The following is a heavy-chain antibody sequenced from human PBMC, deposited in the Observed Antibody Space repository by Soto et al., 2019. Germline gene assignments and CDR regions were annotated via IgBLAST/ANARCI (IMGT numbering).Heavy chain of an antibody. V-gene: IGHV1-18*01. Sequence: ASVRSSCKASGYRCSFYGITWVRQAPGQGLEWMGWINPSDGNRNFAQKFEDRVTMTTATSTNTVFLELRSLKSDDTAIYYCARDRLRGYDSSGFYSWGQGTMVTVSS. J-gene: IGHJ4*02. CDR3: ARDRLRGYDSSGFYS. CDR2: INPSDGNR. CDR1: GYRCSFYG. D-gene: IGHD3-22*01.